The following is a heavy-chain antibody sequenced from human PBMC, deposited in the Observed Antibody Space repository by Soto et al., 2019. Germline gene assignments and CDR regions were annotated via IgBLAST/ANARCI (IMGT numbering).Heavy chain of an antibody. J-gene: IGHJ4*02. CDR3: LKPPGYYSDSSNYYTD. V-gene: IGHV3-64D*06. D-gene: IGHD3-22*01. CDR2: ISSNGDST. CDR1: GFLLNTYG. Sequence: PGGSLRFSGSALGFLLNTYGVHWFGQAPGKGLEYVSAISSNGDSTYYADSVKGRFVISRDNSKNTLYLQMTSLRTEDTAVYYCLKPPGYYSDSSNYYTDWGRGTLVTVSS.